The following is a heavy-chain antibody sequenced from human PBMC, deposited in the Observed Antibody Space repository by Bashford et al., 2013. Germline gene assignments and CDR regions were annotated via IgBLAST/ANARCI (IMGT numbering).Heavy chain of an antibody. J-gene: IGHJ4*02. D-gene: IGHD4-17*01. CDR1: GESITTYY. V-gene: IGHV4-59*01. CDR2: IHHSRGS. Sequence: SETLSLTCTVSGESITTYYWSWIRQAPGKGLEWIGYIHHSRGSSYNPSLKSRVAIYADTSMNQFSLWLRSVTAADTAVYYCASGRSRSDYWGQGTLVTVSS. CDR3: ASGRSRSDY.